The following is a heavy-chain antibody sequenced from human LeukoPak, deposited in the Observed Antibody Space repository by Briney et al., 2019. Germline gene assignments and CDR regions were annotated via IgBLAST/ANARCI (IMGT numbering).Heavy chain of an antibody. V-gene: IGHV3-23*01. CDR1: ELMFSNYG. Sequence: GGSLRLSCVASELMFSNYGMSCVRQAPGKGLEWVSSISGDGGTTYYADSVKGRFTISRDNSKNTLYLQMNSLRAEDTAVYYCAKAKCGGDCYDYFDYWGQGTLVTVSS. J-gene: IGHJ4*02. CDR3: AKAKCGGDCYDYFDY. CDR2: ISGDGGTT. D-gene: IGHD2-21*02.